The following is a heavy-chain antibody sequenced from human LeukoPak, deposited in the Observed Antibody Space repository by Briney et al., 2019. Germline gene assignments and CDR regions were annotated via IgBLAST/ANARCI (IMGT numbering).Heavy chain of an antibody. CDR2: INHSGST. D-gene: IGHD3-22*01. V-gene: IGHV4-34*01. J-gene: IGHJ4*02. Sequence: SETLSLTCAVYGGSFSGYYWSWIRQPPGKGLEWIGEINHSGSTNYNPSLKSRVTISVDTSKNQFSLKLSSVTAADTAVYYCARRVITMIVVVITTPGGYFDYWGQGTLVTVSS. CDR1: GGSFSGYY. CDR3: ARRVITMIVVVITTPGGYFDY.